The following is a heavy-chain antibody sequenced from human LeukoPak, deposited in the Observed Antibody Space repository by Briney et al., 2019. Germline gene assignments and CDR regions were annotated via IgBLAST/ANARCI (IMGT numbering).Heavy chain of an antibody. D-gene: IGHD3-22*01. CDR1: GFTFDDYA. CDR3: AKVYRYYDSSCQH. Sequence: EGSLRLSCAASGFTFDDYAMHWVRQAPGKGLEWVSLISGDGRSTYFADSVKGRFTISRDNSKNSLYLQMNSLRTEDTALYYCAKVYRYYDSSCQHWGQGTLVTVSS. J-gene: IGHJ1*01. V-gene: IGHV3-43*02. CDR2: ISGDGRST.